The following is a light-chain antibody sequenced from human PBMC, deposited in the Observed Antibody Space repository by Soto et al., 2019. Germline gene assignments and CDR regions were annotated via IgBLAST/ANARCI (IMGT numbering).Light chain of an antibody. CDR2: GAS. J-gene: IGKJ1*01. CDR3: QQYETSPRT. CDR1: QSLLHINGYNY. Sequence: DIVVTQSPLSLPVTPGEPASISCRSSQSLLHINGYNYLDWYQQKPGQAPRLLIYGASSRATGIPDRFSGSGSGADFTLTISRLEPEDFAVYYCQQYETSPRTFGQGTKVDIK. V-gene: IGKV3-20*01.